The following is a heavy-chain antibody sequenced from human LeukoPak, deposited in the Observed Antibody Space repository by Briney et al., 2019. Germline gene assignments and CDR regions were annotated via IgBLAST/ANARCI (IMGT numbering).Heavy chain of an antibody. CDR1: GGSVSSGNYY. Sequence: SETLSLTCSVSGGSVSSGNYYWTWIRQPPGKGLEWIAYIYYNGITKYNPSLKSRLTISVDMSKNQFSLKLSSVTAADTAVYYCARGPYYYDRDAFDIWGQGTMVTVSS. D-gene: IGHD3-10*02. V-gene: IGHV4-61*01. CDR2: IYYNGIT. CDR3: ARGPYYYDRDAFDI. J-gene: IGHJ3*02.